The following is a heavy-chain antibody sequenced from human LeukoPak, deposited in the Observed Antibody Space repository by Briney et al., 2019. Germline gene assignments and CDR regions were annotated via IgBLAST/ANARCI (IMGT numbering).Heavy chain of an antibody. V-gene: IGHV3-23*01. CDR3: AKGGYCSGGSCSVLIYYFDY. J-gene: IGHJ4*02. Sequence: PGGSLRLSCTASGFTFSTYAMGWARQAPGKGLEWVSAISGSGGSTYYADSVKGRFTISRDNSKNTLYLQMNSLRAEDTAVYYCAKGGYCSGGSCSVLIYYFDYWGQGTLVTVSS. CDR1: GFTFSTYA. D-gene: IGHD2-15*01. CDR2: ISGSGGST.